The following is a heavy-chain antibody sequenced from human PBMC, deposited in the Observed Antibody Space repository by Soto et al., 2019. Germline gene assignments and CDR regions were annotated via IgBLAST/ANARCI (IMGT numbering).Heavy chain of an antibody. D-gene: IGHD3-22*01. Sequence: GGSLRLSCAASGFTFSSYSMNWVRQAPGKGLEWVSYISSSSSTIYYADSVKGRFTISRDNAKNSLYLQMNSLRDEDTAVYYCARDSPSYYYDSSGLFDYWGQGTLVTVYS. CDR2: ISSSSSTI. CDR1: GFTFSSYS. CDR3: ARDSPSYYYDSSGLFDY. J-gene: IGHJ4*02. V-gene: IGHV3-48*02.